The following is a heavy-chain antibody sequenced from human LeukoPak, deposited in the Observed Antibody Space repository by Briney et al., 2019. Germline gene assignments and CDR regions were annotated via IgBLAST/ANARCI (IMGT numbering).Heavy chain of an antibody. CDR2: IWYDGSNK. CDR3: ARDGRGFLDY. V-gene: IGHV3-33*01. J-gene: IGHJ4*02. Sequence: GGSLRLSCAASGFTFSSYGMHWVRQVPGKGLEWVAVIWYDGSNKYYADSVKGRFTISRDNSKNTLYLQMNSLRAEDTAVYYCARDGRGFLDYWGQGTLVTVSS. CDR1: GFTFSSYG. D-gene: IGHD5-12*01.